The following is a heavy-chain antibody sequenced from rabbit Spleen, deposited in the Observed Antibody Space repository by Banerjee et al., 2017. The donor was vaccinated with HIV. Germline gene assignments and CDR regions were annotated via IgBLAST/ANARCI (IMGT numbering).Heavy chain of an antibody. V-gene: IGHV1S43*01. D-gene: IGHD4-1*01. CDR3: AREDILVAGSFNL. Sequence: QQQLEEYGGGLVKPGGTLTLTCKAYGIDFSSYYYMCWVRQAPGKGPEWIACIFNGDGSTYYASWVNGRFTISRSTSLNTVTLQMTSLTAADTATYFCAREDILVAGSFNLWGPGTLVTVS. CDR1: GIDFSSYYY. J-gene: IGHJ4*01. CDR2: IFNGDGST.